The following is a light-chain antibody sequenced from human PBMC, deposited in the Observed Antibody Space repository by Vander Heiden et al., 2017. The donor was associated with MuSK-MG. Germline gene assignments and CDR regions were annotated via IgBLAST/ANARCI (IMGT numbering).Light chain of an antibody. J-gene: IGLJ3*02. CDR1: NIGTKS. Sequence: SYVLTQPPSESVAPGQTARITCGGPNIGTKSVHWYQQKPAQAPVLVVYDDSDRPSGIPERFSGSNSGNTATLTISRVDAGDEADYYCQVWDSSSDHRVFGGGTKLIVL. V-gene: IGLV3-21*02. CDR2: DDS. CDR3: QVWDSSSDHRV.